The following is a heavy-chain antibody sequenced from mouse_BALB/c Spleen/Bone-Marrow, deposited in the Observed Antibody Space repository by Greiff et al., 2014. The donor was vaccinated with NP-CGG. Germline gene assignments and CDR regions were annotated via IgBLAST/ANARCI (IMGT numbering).Heavy chain of an antibody. CDR1: GFAFSSYD. CDR3: VRRVQLDY. V-gene: IGHV5-9*02. CDR2: ISSGGSYT. J-gene: IGHJ2*01. Sequence: VQLKDSGGGLVKPGGSLKLSCAASGFAFSSYDMSWVRQTPEKRLEWVATISSGGSYTYYPDSVKGRFTISRDNARNTLYLQMSSLRSEDTALYYCVRRVQLDYWGQGTTLTVSS.